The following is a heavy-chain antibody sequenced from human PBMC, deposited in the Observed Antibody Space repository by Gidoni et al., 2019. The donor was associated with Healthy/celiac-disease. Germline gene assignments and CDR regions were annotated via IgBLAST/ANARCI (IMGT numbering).Heavy chain of an antibody. CDR2: ISGSGGST. J-gene: IGHJ4*02. D-gene: IGHD6-19*01. V-gene: IGHV3-23*01. CDR3: AKDVLIAVAGTYGY. Sequence: EVQLLESGGGLVQPGGSLRLSCAASGFTFSSYAMRWVRQAPGKGLEWVSAISGSGGSTYYADSVKGRFTISRDNSKNTLYLQMNSLRAEDTAVYYCAKDVLIAVAGTYGYWGQGTLVTVSS. CDR1: GFTFSSYA.